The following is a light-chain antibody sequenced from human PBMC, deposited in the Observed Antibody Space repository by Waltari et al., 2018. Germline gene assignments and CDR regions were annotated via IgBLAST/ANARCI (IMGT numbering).Light chain of an antibody. Sequence: QAVVTQEPSVTVSPGGTVTLTCGSSTGAVTSGHFPYWFQQKPGQAPMTLIYDTSNKHSGPLARFSGSLLGDKAALTRSGAQPEDEAEYYCLLSYSGARWVFGGGTKLTVL. V-gene: IGLV7-46*01. CDR2: DTS. CDR1: TGAVTSGHF. J-gene: IGLJ3*02. CDR3: LLSYSGARWV.